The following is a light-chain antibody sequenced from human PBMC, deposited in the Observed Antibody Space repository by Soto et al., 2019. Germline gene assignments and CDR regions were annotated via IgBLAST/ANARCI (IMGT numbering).Light chain of an antibody. CDR3: KSYTTTSTDV. Sequence: QSALTQPASVSGSPGQSIAISCTGTSSDVGAYNYVSWYQQPPGKAPKLMIYDVSNRPSGVSDRFSGSKSGNTASLTISGLQTEDEADYYCKSYTTTSTDVFGTGTQLTVL. V-gene: IGLV2-14*01. J-gene: IGLJ1*01. CDR1: SSDVGAYNY. CDR2: DVS.